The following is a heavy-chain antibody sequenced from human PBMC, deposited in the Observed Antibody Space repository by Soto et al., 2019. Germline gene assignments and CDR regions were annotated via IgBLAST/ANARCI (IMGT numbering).Heavy chain of an antibody. J-gene: IGHJ4*02. Sequence: GGSLRLSCTASGFTFSTYDMSWVRQAPGKGPEWVSTISGSGGRTYYAESVKGRFTISRDNAKNTVYVQLNSLRAEDTAVYYCAKRMAYYFDYWGQGTLVTVSS. D-gene: IGHD2-8*01. V-gene: IGHV3-23*01. CDR3: AKRMAYYFDY. CDR1: GFTFSTYD. CDR2: ISGSGGRT.